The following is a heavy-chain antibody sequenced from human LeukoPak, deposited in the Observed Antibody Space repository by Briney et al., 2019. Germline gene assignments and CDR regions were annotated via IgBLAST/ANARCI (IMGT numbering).Heavy chain of an antibody. D-gene: IGHD4-11*01. J-gene: IGHJ3*02. V-gene: IGHV3-33*01. Sequence: PGGSLRLSCAASGFTFSSYGMHWVRQAPGKGLEWVAVIWYDGSNKYYADSVKGRFTISRDNSKNTLYLQMNSLRGEDTAVYYCARGGLNYADASDIWGQGTMVTVSS. CDR2: IWYDGSNK. CDR3: ARGGLNYADASDI. CDR1: GFTFSSYG.